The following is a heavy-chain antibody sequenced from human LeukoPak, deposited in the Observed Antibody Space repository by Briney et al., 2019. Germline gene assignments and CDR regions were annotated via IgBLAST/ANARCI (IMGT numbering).Heavy chain of an antibody. CDR3: AREDQDDYVWGSYPAH. J-gene: IGHJ4*02. CDR1: GYTFTSYG. V-gene: IGHV1-18*01. CDR2: ISAYNGYT. D-gene: IGHD3-16*02. Sequence: ASVKVSCKASGYTFTSYGISWVRQAPGQGLEWMGWISAYNGYTNYAQKLQGRVTMTTDTSTSTAYMELRSLRSDDTAVYYCAREDQDDYVWGSYPAHWGQGTLVTVSS.